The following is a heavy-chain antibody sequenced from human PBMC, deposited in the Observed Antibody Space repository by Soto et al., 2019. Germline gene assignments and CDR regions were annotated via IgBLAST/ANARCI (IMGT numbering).Heavy chain of an antibody. CDR3: ARSGNGYFDY. Sequence: QLQLQESGPGLVKPSETLSLTCTVSGGSISSSRHDWGWIRQPPGKGLEWIGSIYYSGTTYYNPSLKSRVTMSLDTSKNQFALKLSSVTAADTAVYYCARSGNGYFDYWGQGTLVTVSS. V-gene: IGHV4-39*01. CDR1: GGSISSSRHD. D-gene: IGHD6-25*01. J-gene: IGHJ4*02. CDR2: IYYSGTT.